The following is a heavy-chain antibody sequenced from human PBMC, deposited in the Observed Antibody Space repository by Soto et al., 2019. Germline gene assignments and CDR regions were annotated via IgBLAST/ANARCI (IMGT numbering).Heavy chain of an antibody. Sequence: GGSLRLSCAASGFTCSSYAMNWVRQAPGKGLEWVSTISHVGGGGSYYADSVKGRFTISRDGSKSTLYLQMNSLSAEDTAVYYCLAGTVCWGQGTRVSVSS. CDR3: LAGTVC. J-gene: IGHJ4*02. CDR2: ISHVGGGGS. CDR1: GFTCSSYA. D-gene: IGHD6-19*01. V-gene: IGHV3-23*01.